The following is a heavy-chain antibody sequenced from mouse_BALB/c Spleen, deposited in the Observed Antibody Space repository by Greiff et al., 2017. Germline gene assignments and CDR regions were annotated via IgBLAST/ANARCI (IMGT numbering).Heavy chain of an antibody. J-gene: IGHJ3*01. CDR3: ARDIEITTATRGFAY. D-gene: IGHD1-2*01. Sequence: EVKVVESGGGLVQPGGSLRLSCATSGFTFTDYYMSWVRQPPGKALEWLGFIRNKANGYTTEYSASVKGRFTISRDNSQSILYLHMSTLRAEDSATYFCARDIEITTATRGFAYWGEETLVSVSA. CDR1: GFTFTDYY. CDR2: IRNKANGYTT. V-gene: IGHV7-3*02.